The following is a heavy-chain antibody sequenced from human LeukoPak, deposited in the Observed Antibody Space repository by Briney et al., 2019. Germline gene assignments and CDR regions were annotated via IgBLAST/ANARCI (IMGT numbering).Heavy chain of an antibody. V-gene: IGHV3-64*01. J-gene: IGHJ4*02. D-gene: IGHD6-13*01. CDR3: AMRKAAAGIGY. Sequence: GALRLSCAASGFTFSSYDMHWVRQAPGKGLEYVSTISSNGGKTNYANSVKGRFTISRDNSKNTLYLQMGSLRADDVAVYYCAMRKAAAGIGYWGQGTLVTVSS. CDR2: ISSNGGKT. CDR1: GFTFSSYD.